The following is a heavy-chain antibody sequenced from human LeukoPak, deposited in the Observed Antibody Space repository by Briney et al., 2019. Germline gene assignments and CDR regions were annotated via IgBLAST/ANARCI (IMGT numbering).Heavy chain of an antibody. D-gene: IGHD3-16*01. Sequence: ASVKVSCKASGCIFTTYDINWVRLAPGQGLEWMAWMNPNTGNTGFAQKFQGRVTVSRNTDISTAYMELNSLRSEDTAVYYCARFGGGATKDDRLDYWGQGTLVTVSS. CDR3: ARFGGGATKDDRLDY. CDR2: MNPNTGNT. J-gene: IGHJ4*02. CDR1: GCIFTTYD. V-gene: IGHV1-8*03.